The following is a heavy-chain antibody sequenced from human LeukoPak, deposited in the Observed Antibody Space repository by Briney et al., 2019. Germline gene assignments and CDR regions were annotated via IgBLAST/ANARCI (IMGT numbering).Heavy chain of an antibody. CDR2: IRYDGSNK. CDR1: GFTFSSYG. D-gene: IGHD6-13*01. CDR3: AKGSSSWPQYFQH. J-gene: IGHJ1*01. V-gene: IGHV3-30*02. Sequence: GGSLRLSCAASGFTFSSYGMHWVRQAPGKGLEWVAFIRYDGSNKYCADSVKGRFTISRDNSKNTLYLQMNSLRAEDTAVYYCAKGSSSWPQYFQHWGQGTLVTVSS.